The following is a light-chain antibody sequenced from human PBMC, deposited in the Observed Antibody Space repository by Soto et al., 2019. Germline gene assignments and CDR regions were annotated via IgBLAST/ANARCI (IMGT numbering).Light chain of an antibody. CDR3: QQRSNWPLT. CDR2: DAS. V-gene: IGKV3-11*01. J-gene: IGKJ4*01. CDR1: QSVSSY. Sequence: EIVLTQSPATLSLSPGERATLSCRASQSVSSYLAWYQQKPGQAPRLLIYDASNRATGIQARFSGSGSGTDFTLTSSILEHEDFAVYYWQQRSNWPLTFGGGTKVEIK.